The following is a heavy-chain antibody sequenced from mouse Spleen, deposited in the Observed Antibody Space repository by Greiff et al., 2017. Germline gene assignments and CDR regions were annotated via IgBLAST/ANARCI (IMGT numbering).Heavy chain of an antibody. CDR2: IDPANGNT. D-gene: IGHD1-1*01. J-gene: IGHJ4*01. CDR1: GFNIKNTY. CDR3: ATSGGLRGSSFYAMDY. Sequence: EVQLQQSVAELVRPGASVKLSCTASGFNIKNTYMHWVKQRPEQGLEWIGRIDPANGNTKYAPKFQGKATITADTSSNTAYLQLSSLTSEDTAIYYCATSGGLRGSSFYAMDYWGQGTSVTVSS. V-gene: IGHV14-3*01.